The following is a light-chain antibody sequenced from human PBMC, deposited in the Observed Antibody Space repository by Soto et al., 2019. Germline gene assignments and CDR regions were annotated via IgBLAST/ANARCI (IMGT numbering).Light chain of an antibody. Sequence: EIVLTQSPGTLSLSPGERATLSCSASQSVSSYLAWYQQKPGQAPRLLIYGVSSRATGIPDRVSGSGSGTDFTLTISRLEPEDFAVYYCQQYVTSPLTFGGGTKVEIK. CDR2: GVS. V-gene: IGKV3-20*01. CDR3: QQYVTSPLT. CDR1: QSVSSY. J-gene: IGKJ4*01.